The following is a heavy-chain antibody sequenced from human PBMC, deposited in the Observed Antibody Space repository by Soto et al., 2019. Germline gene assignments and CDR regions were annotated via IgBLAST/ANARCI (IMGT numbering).Heavy chain of an antibody. CDR1: GGTFSSYA. Sequence: SVKVSCKASGGTFSSYAISWVRQAPGQGLEWMGGIIPIFGTANYAQKFQGRVTITADESTSTAYMELSSLRSEDTAVYYCAREDSSGYYKDYYYYGMDVWGQGTTVTVSS. V-gene: IGHV1-69*13. CDR2: IIPIFGTA. CDR3: AREDSSGYYKDYYYYGMDV. J-gene: IGHJ6*02. D-gene: IGHD3-22*01.